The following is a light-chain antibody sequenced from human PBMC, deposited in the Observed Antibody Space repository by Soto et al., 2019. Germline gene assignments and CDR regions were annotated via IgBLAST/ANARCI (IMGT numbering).Light chain of an antibody. V-gene: IGKV1-5*01. CDR1: QSISSW. CDR2: DAS. CDR3: QQTYSTPWT. J-gene: IGKJ1*01. Sequence: DIQMSLSPSTLSASVGDRVTITCRASQSISSWLAWYQQRPGKAPKLLIYDASSLESGVPSRFNGSRSGTDFTLTISILQSDDFATYYCQQTYSTPWTFGLGTKVAIK.